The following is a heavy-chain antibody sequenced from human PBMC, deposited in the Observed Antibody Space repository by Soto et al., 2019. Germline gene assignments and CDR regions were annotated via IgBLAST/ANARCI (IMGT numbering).Heavy chain of an antibody. CDR1: GFTFSSYS. Sequence: EVQLVESGGGLVQPGGSLRPSCAASGFTFSSYSMNWVRQAPGKGLEWVSYISSSSSTIYYADSVKGRFTISRDNAKNSLYLLMNSLRAEDTAVYYCARDPGYSYGPTYYFDYWGQGTLVTVSS. CDR2: ISSSSSTI. D-gene: IGHD5-18*01. CDR3: ARDPGYSYGPTYYFDY. V-gene: IGHV3-48*01. J-gene: IGHJ4*02.